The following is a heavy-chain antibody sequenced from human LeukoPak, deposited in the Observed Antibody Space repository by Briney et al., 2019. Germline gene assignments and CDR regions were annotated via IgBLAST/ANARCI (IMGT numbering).Heavy chain of an antibody. CDR2: IIPIFGTA. CDR1: GGTFSSYA. V-gene: IGHV1-69*13. D-gene: IGHD3-9*01. J-gene: IGHJ4*02. CDR3: ATSYDILTGYYL. Sequence: GASVKVSCKASGGTFSSYAISWVRQAPGQGLEWMGGIIPIFGTANYAQEFQGRVTITADESTSTAYMELSSLRSEDTAVYYCATSYDILTGYYLWGQGTLATVSS.